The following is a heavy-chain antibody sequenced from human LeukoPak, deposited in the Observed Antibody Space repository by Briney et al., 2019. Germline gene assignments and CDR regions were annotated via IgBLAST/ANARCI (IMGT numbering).Heavy chain of an antibody. CDR3: AREGYDILTGYHYGQNWFDP. CDR2: TIPIFGTA. Sequence: SVKVSCKASGGTFSSYAISWVRQAPGQGLEWMGGTIPIFGTANYAQKFQGRVTITADESTSTAYMELSSLRSEDTAVYYCAREGYDILTGYHYGQNWFDPWGQGTLVTVSS. D-gene: IGHD3-9*01. V-gene: IGHV1-69*13. J-gene: IGHJ5*02. CDR1: GGTFSSYA.